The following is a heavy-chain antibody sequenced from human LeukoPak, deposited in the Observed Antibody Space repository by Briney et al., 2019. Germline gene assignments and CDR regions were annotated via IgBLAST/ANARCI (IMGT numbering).Heavy chain of an antibody. CDR2: CGST. V-gene: IGHV4-30-4*01. CDR1: GASISSGAYH. CDR3: ATYYAGRGGSGY. J-gene: IGHJ4*02. D-gene: IGHD3-10*01. Sequence: SETLSLTCTVSGASISSGAYHWSWIRQPPGKGLEWIGYCGSTNYNPSLNGRVTISVDTSKNQFSLRLSSVTAADTAVYFCATYYAGRGGSGYWGQGTLVTVSS.